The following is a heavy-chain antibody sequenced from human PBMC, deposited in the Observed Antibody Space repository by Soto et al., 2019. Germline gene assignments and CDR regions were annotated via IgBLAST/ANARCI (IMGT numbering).Heavy chain of an antibody. D-gene: IGHD6-13*01. CDR2: INAGNGNT. Sequence: ASVKVSCKASGYTFTSYAMHWVRQAPGQRLEWMGWINAGNGNTKYSQKFQGRVTITRDTSASTAYMELSSLRSEDTAVYYCARDRKQQLAYYFDYWGQGTLVTVS. CDR1: GYTFTSYA. CDR3: ARDRKQQLAYYFDY. J-gene: IGHJ4*02. V-gene: IGHV1-3*01.